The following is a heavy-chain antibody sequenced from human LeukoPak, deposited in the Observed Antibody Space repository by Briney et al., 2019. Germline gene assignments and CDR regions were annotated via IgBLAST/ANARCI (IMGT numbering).Heavy chain of an antibody. V-gene: IGHV3-48*03. J-gene: IGHJ4*01. Sequence: GGSLRLSCAASGFTFSSYEMNWVRQAPGKGLEWVSYISSSGSTIYYADSVKGRFTISRDNAKNSLYLQMNSLRAEDTAVYYCARSTPKLPGYYFDYWGHGTLVTVSS. CDR3: ARSTPKLPGYYFDY. CDR1: GFTFSSYE. CDR2: ISSSGSTI. D-gene: IGHD5-24*01.